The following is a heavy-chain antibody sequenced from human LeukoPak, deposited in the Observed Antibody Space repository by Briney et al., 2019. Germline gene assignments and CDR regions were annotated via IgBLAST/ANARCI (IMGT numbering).Heavy chain of an antibody. Sequence: PGGSLRLSCAASGFTFSSYWMNWVRQAPGKGLEWVAIINQDGNEQYYVDSVKGRFTISRDNAENSLWLQMNSLRAEDTAVYYCAKMVREFYTISYYFDYWGQGTLVTVSS. J-gene: IGHJ4*02. CDR3: AKMVREFYTISYYFDY. V-gene: IGHV3-7*05. CDR1: GFTFSSYW. CDR2: INQDGNEQ. D-gene: IGHD2-8*01.